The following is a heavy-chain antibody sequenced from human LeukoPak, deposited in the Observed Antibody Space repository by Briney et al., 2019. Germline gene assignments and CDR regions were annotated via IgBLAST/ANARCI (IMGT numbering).Heavy chain of an antibody. CDR2: ISSNGGST. V-gene: IGHV3-64*04. D-gene: IGHD6-19*01. CDR3: ATTIAVAGTSFGPFDY. J-gene: IGHJ4*02. CDR1: GFTFSSYA. Sequence: GGSLRLPCSASGFTFSSYAMHWVRQAPGKGLEYVSAISSNGGSTYYADSVKGRFTISRDNSKNTLYLQMNSLRAEDTAVYYCATTIAVAGTSFGPFDYWGQGTLVTVSS.